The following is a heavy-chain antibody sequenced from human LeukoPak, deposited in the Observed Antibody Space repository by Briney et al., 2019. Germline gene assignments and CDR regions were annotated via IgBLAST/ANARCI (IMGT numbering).Heavy chain of an antibody. CDR3: ARTPGIAAFDY. CDR2: MYTSGST. J-gene: IGHJ4*02. V-gene: IGHV4-61*02. Sequence: SQTLSLTCTVAGRSISSGSNYWSWIRQPAGKGLEWIGRMYTSGSTHYNPSLKSRVTISLVTSKNQFSLKLSSVTAADTAVYYCARTPGIAAFDYWGQGTLVTVSS. D-gene: IGHD6-13*01. CDR1: GRSISSGSNY.